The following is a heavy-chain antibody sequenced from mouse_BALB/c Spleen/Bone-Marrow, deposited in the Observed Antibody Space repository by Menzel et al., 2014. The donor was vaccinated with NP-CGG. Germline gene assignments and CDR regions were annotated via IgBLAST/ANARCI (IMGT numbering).Heavy chain of an antibody. CDR3: ARRGYDGAY. Sequence: QVQLQQSGAELMKPGASVKISRKATGYTFSSYWIEWVKQRPGHGLEWIGEILPGSGSTNYNEKFKGKATFTTDTSSNTAYMQLSGLTSEDSAVYYCARRGYDGAYWGQGTLVTVSA. J-gene: IGHJ3*01. D-gene: IGHD2-14*01. CDR2: ILPGSGST. CDR1: GYTFSSYW. V-gene: IGHV1-9*01.